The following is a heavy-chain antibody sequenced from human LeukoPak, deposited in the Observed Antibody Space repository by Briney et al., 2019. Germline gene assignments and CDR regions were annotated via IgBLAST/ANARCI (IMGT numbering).Heavy chain of an antibody. J-gene: IGHJ4*02. Sequence: SETLSLTCAVYGGSFSGYYWSWIRQPPGKGLEWIGEINHSGSTNYNPSLKSRVTISVDTSKNQFSLKLSSVIAADTAVYYCARAQYSSGWYADYWGQGTLVTVSS. D-gene: IGHD6-19*01. CDR1: GGSFSGYY. CDR3: ARAQYSSGWYADY. CDR2: INHSGST. V-gene: IGHV4-34*01.